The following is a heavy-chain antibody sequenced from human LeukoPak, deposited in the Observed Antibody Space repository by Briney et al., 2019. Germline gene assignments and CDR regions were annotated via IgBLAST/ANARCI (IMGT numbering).Heavy chain of an antibody. J-gene: IGHJ4*02. Sequence: GGSLRLSCAASGFTFSSYGVHWVRQAPGKGLEWVAVIWYDGSHKYYADSVKGRFTISRDNSKNTLYLEMNSLRAEDAAVYYCARSGPGQGFDYWGQGTLVTVSS. D-gene: IGHD1-26*01. CDR2: IWYDGSHK. V-gene: IGHV3-33*03. CDR1: GFTFSSYG. CDR3: ARSGPGQGFDY.